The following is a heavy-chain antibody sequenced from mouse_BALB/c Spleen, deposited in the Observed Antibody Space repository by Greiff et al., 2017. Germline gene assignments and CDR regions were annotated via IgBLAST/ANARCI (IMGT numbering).Heavy chain of an antibody. CDR3: ARKWLLPHYYAMDY. CDR1: GFSLTSYG. D-gene: IGHD2-3*01. V-gene: IGHV2-2*02. CDR2: IWSGGST. J-gene: IGHJ4*01. Sequence: VQLQESGPGLVQPSQSLSITCTVSGFSLTSYGVHWVRQSPGKGLEWLGVIWSGGSTDYNAAFISRLSISKDNSKSQVFFKMNSLQANDTAIYYCARKWLLPHYYAMDYWGQGTSVTVSS.